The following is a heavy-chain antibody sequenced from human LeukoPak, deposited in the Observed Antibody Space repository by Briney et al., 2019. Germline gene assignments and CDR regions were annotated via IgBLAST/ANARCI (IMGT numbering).Heavy chain of an antibody. V-gene: IGHV3-9*03. CDR1: GFTFDDYA. CDR3: ARRPYSETYYVDY. CDR2: ISWNSGSI. J-gene: IGHJ4*02. D-gene: IGHD1-26*01. Sequence: GGPLRLSCAASGFTFDDYAMHWVRQAPGKGLEWVSGISWNSGSIVYADSVKGRFTISRDNSKNTLYLQMGSLRPEDMAVYYCARRPYSETYYVDYWGQGTLVTVSS.